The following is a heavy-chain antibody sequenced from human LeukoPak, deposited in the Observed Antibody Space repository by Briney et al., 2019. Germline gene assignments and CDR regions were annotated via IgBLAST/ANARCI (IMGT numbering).Heavy chain of an antibody. D-gene: IGHD3-3*01. CDR1: GFTFSHYY. CDR3: ASDFWSGYSNYYYYYMDV. CDR2: ITGSGSTI. Sequence: PGGSLRLSCAASGFTFSHYYMSWIRQAPGKGLEWVSYITGSGSTIYYADSVKGRFTISRDNAKNSLYLQMNSLRAEDTAVYYCASDFWSGYSNYYYYYMDVWGKGTTVTVSS. V-gene: IGHV3-11*04. J-gene: IGHJ6*03.